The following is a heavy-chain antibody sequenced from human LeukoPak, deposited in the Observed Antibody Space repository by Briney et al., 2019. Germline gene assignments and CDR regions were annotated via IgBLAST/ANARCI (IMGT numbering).Heavy chain of an antibody. J-gene: IGHJ4*02. CDR1: GYSFTSYW. Sequence: GESLQISCQGSGYSFTSYWIGWGRPMPGKGVEWMGIIYPGDSDTRYSPSFQGQVTISADKSISTAYLQWSSLKASDTAFYYCARQSIRGVLSGSDYWGQGTLVTVSS. CDR3: ARQSIRGVLSGSDY. D-gene: IGHD3-10*01. V-gene: IGHV5-51*01. CDR2: IYPGDSDT.